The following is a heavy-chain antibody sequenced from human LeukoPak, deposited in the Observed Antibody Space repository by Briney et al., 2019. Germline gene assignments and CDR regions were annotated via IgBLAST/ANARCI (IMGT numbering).Heavy chain of an antibody. CDR1: GGSVSSGSYY. CDR2: LSYSGTT. Sequence: SETLSLTCTVSGGSVSSGSYYWGWIRQPPGKGLEWIGRLSYSGTTNYHPSLKSRVIISVDTSKNPFSLKLSSVTAADTAVYYCVRGVYSSGSHNFDYWGQGTLVTVSS. D-gene: IGHD6-19*01. CDR3: VRGVYSSGSHNFDY. J-gene: IGHJ4*02. V-gene: IGHV4-39*02.